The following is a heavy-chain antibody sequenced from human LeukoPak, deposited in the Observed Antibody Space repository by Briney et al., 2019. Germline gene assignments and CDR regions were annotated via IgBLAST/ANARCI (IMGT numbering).Heavy chain of an antibody. CDR2: IYSGGST. D-gene: IGHD3-10*01. Sequence: PGGSLRLSCAASGFTVSNIFMNWVRQAPGKGLEGVSIIYSGGSTYYADSVKGRFTISRDNSKNTLDLQMNSLRAEDTAVYYCARMPFTRNDYYGLDVWGQGTTVTVSS. J-gene: IGHJ6*02. V-gene: IGHV3-66*01. CDR3: ARMPFTRNDYYGLDV. CDR1: GFTVSNIF.